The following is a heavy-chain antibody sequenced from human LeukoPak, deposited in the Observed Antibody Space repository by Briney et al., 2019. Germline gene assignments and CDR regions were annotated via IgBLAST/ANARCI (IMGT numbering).Heavy chain of an antibody. Sequence: SETLSLTCAVYGGSFSGYYRSWIRQPPGKGLEWIGEINHSGSTNYNPSLKSRVTISVDTSKNQFSLKLSSVTAADTAVYYCARVLSSSGYYAPFDYWGQGTLVTVSS. CDR1: GGSFSGYY. V-gene: IGHV4-34*01. J-gene: IGHJ4*02. CDR2: INHSGST. D-gene: IGHD3-22*01. CDR3: ARVLSSSGYYAPFDY.